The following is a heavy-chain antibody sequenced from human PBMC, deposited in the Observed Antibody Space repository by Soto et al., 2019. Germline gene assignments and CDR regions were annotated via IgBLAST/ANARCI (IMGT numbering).Heavy chain of an antibody. Sequence: GGSLRLSCAASGFTVSSNYMSWVRQAPGKGLEWVSVIYSGGSTYYADSVKGRFTISRDNSNNTLYLQMNSLRAEDTAVYYCASTGYSSSWFYYGMDVWGQGTTVTVSS. CDR3: ASTGYSSSWFYYGMDV. CDR1: GFTVSSNY. CDR2: IYSGGST. D-gene: IGHD6-13*01. V-gene: IGHV3-53*01. J-gene: IGHJ6*02.